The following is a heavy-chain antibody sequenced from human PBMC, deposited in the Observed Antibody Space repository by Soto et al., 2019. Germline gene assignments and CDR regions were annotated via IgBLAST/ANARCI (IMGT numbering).Heavy chain of an antibody. CDR1: GFTFSSYA. J-gene: IGHJ6*02. V-gene: IGHV3-23*01. CDR3: AKCSSSSGYYYYGMDV. Sequence: EVQLLESGGGLVQPGGSLRLSCAASGFTFSSYAMSWVRQAPGKGLEWVSAISGSGGNTYYADSVKGRFTISRDNSKNTLYLQMNSLRAEDTAVYYCAKCSSSSGYYYYGMDVWGQGTTVTVSS. D-gene: IGHD6-6*01. CDR2: ISGSGGNT.